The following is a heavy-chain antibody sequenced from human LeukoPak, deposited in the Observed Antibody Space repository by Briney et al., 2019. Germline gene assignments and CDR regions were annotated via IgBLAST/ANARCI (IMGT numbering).Heavy chain of an antibody. D-gene: IGHD3-10*01. J-gene: IGHJ4*02. Sequence: GGSLRLSCAASGFTFSSYSMNWVRQAPGKGLEWVSSISGSSSYIYYADSVKGRFTISRDNAKNSLYLQMNSLRAEDTAVYYCARQNYYGSGSHGYWGQGTLVTVSS. CDR1: GFTFSSYS. CDR3: ARQNYYGSGSHGY. CDR2: ISGSSSYI. V-gene: IGHV3-21*01.